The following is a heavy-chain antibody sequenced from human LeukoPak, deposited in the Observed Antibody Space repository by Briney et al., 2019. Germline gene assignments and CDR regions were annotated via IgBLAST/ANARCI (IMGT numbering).Heavy chain of an antibody. CDR3: EWSHKEIAVAVQMTHAFDI. J-gene: IGHJ3*02. D-gene: IGHD6-19*01. V-gene: IGHV3-23*01. Sequence: GGSLRLSCAASGFTFSNAWMSWVRQAPGKGLDWVSAISGSGGSTYYADSVKGRFTISRDNSKNTLYLQMNSLNAEATAVYYCEWSHKEIAVAVQMTHAFDIWAKGQWSPSLQ. CDR2: ISGSGGST. CDR1: GFTFSNAW.